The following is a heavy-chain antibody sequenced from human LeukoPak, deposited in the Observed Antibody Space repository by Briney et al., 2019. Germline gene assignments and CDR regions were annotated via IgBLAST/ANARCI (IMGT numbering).Heavy chain of an antibody. J-gene: IGHJ4*02. CDR3: VKGGSSNWFATRFDY. D-gene: IGHD6-13*01. CDR2: ISSNGGGT. V-gene: IGHV3-64D*09. CDR1: GFTFSSYA. Sequence: GGSLRLSCSASGFTFSSYAMHWIRQAPGKGLEYVSAISSNGGGTYYLASVKGRFTISRDNYKNALFLQMSSLRAEDTAVYYCVKGGSSNWFATRFDYWGQGTVVTVSS.